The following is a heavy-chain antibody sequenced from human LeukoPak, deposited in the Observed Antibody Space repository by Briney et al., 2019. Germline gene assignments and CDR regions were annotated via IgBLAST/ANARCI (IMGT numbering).Heavy chain of an antibody. CDR1: GGSISSSSDY. D-gene: IGHD3/OR15-3a*01. J-gene: IGHJ4*02. Sequence: PSETLSLTCTVSGGSISSSSDYWGWIRQPPGKGLEWIGNIYNSGSTDYNPSLKSQVSISIDTSKNQFSLKLTSVTAADTAVYYCARQTGSGLFILPGGQGTLVTVSS. V-gene: IGHV4-39*01. CDR2: IYNSGST. CDR3: ARQTGSGLFILP.